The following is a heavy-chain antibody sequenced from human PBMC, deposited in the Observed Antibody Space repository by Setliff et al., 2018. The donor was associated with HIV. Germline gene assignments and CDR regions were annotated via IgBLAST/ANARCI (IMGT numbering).Heavy chain of an antibody. Sequence: SETLSLTCTVSGVSISGHYWAWIRQPPGKALEWIGYIYNTVNTNYNPSLMGRVTISVDKAKNQFSLELTSVTAADTAVYFCARANVGGGLNMVRGVTSHYNSYYMDVWGKGTTVTVSS. V-gene: IGHV4-59*11. CDR1: GVSISGHY. CDR3: ARANVGGGLNMVRGVTSHYNSYYMDV. J-gene: IGHJ6*03. CDR2: IYNTVNT. D-gene: IGHD3-10*01.